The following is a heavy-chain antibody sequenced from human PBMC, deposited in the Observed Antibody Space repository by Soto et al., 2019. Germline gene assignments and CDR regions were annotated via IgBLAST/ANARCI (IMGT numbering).Heavy chain of an antibody. V-gene: IGHV4-34*01. Sequence: SETLSLTCAVYGGSFSGYYWSWIRQPPGRGLEWIGEINHSGSTNYNPSLKSRVTISVDTSKNQFSLKLSSVTAADTAVYYCAKGRSGSTRPFDPWGQGTLVTVSS. CDR1: GGSFSGYY. D-gene: IGHD3-22*01. CDR3: AKGRSGSTRPFDP. J-gene: IGHJ5*02. CDR2: INHSGST.